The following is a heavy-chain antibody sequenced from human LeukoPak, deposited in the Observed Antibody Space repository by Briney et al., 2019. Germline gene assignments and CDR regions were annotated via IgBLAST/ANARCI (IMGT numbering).Heavy chain of an antibody. J-gene: IGHJ6*02. CDR3: AGDKIAVAGTGYYYGMDV. D-gene: IGHD6-19*01. V-gene: IGHV4-31*03. Sequence: SETLSLTCTVSGGSISSGGYYWSWIRQHPGKGLEWIGYIYYSGSTYYNPSLKSRVTISVDTSKDQFSLKLSSVTAADTAVYYCAGDKIAVAGTGYYYGMDVWGQGTTVTVSS. CDR1: GGSISSGGYY. CDR2: IYYSGST.